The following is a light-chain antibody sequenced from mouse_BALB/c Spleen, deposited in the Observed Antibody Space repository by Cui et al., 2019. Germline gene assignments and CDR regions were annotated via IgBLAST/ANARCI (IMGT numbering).Light chain of an antibody. Sequence: QIVLTQSPALMSASPGEKVTMTCSASSSVSYMYWYQQKPRSSPKPWIYLTSNLASGVPARFSGSGSGTSYSLTISNMEAEDAATYYCQQWSSNPPTFGGGTKLEIK. CDR1: SSVSY. CDR2: LTS. V-gene: IGKV4-68*01. CDR3: QQWSSNPPT. J-gene: IGKJ2*01.